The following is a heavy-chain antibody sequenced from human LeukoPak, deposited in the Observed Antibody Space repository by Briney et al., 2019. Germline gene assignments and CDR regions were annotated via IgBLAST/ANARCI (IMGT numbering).Heavy chain of an antibody. V-gene: IGHV4-4*07. Sequence: SETLSLTCTVSGGSISSYYWSWIRQPAGKGLEWIGRIYTSGSTNYNPSLKSRVTMSVDTSKNQFSLKLSSVTAADTAVYYCARRLLYTEVTLVRGVMRDYFDYWGQGTLVTVSS. CDR2: IYTSGST. CDR3: ARRLLYTEVTLVRGVMRDYFDY. CDR1: GGSISSYY. J-gene: IGHJ4*02. D-gene: IGHD3-10*01.